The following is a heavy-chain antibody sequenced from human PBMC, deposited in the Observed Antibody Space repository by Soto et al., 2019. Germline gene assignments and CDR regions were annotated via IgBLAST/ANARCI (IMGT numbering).Heavy chain of an antibody. Sequence: EVQLVESGGGLVQPGGSLRLSCAASGFTFSSYWMRWVRQAPGKGLEWVANIKQDGSEKYYVDSVKGRFTISRDNAKNSLPLQMNIMRAGDTAVDDCARDNEVVGRFDPWGQGTLVTVSS. D-gene: IGHD2-15*01. J-gene: IGHJ5*02. CDR3: ARDNEVVGRFDP. CDR1: GFTFSSYW. V-gene: IGHV3-7*01. CDR2: IKQDGSEK.